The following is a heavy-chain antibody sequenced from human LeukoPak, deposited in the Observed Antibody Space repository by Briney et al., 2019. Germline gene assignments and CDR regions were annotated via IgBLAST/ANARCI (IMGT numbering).Heavy chain of an antibody. D-gene: IGHD3-3*01. CDR3: ATNRYDFWSATYYYYYYMDV. Sequence: ASVKVSCKASGYTFTSYDINWVRQATGQGLEWMGWMNPNSGNTGYAQKFQGRVTMTRNTFISTAYMELSSLRSEDTAVYYCATNRYDFWSATYYYYYYMDVWGKGTTVTVSS. CDR2: MNPNSGNT. V-gene: IGHV1-8*01. J-gene: IGHJ6*03. CDR1: GYTFTSYD.